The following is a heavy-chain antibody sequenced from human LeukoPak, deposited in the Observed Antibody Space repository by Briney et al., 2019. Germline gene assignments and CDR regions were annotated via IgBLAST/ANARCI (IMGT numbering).Heavy chain of an antibody. Sequence: GGSLRLSCAASGFTFSSYAMHWVRQAPGKGLEWVAVISYDGSNKYYADSVKGRFTISRDNSKNTLYLQMNSLRAEDTAVYYCARDLGGGYYDSSGYYPIDYWAREPWSPSPQ. CDR1: GFTFSSYA. V-gene: IGHV3-30-3*01. J-gene: IGHJ4*02. CDR2: ISYDGSNK. D-gene: IGHD3-22*01. CDR3: ARDLGGGYYDSSGYYPIDY.